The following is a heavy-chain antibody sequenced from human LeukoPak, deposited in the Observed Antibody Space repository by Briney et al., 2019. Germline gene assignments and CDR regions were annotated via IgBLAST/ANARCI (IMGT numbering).Heavy chain of an antibody. Sequence: GASVKVSCKASGYTFTGYYMHWVRPAPGQGLEWMGWINPNSGGTNYAQKFQGRVTMTRDTSISTAYMELSRLRSDDTAVYYCASWLIDSSGNNWFDPWGQGTLVTVSS. V-gene: IGHV1-2*02. CDR2: INPNSGGT. D-gene: IGHD3-22*01. CDR3: ASWLIDSSGNNWFDP. CDR1: GYTFTGYY. J-gene: IGHJ5*02.